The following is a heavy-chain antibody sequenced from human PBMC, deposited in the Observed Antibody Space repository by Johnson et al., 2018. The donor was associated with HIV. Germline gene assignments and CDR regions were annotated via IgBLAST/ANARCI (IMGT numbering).Heavy chain of an antibody. J-gene: IGHJ3*02. D-gene: IGHD3-3*01. CDR1: GFTFDDSG. V-gene: IGHV3-20*04. CDR2: INWNGGST. Sequence: VQLVESGGGLVQPARSLRLSCAASGFTFDDSGMSWVRQTPGKGLEWVSGINWNGGSTGYADSVKGRFTISRDNAKNSLYLQMNSLRAEDTALYYCARDRGGPERNYDFWSGYYGGDAFDIWGQGTMVTVSS. CDR3: ARDRGGPERNYDFWSGYYGGDAFDI.